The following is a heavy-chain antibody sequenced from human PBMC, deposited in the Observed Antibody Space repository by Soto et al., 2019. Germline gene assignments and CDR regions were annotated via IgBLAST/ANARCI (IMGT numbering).Heavy chain of an antibody. CDR2: IIPILGVA. CDR1: GGTFSSYT. J-gene: IGHJ5*01. D-gene: IGHD3-10*01. CDR3: ARDYYFFIFYYPAGQGISFVS. Sequence: GASVKVSCKASGGTFSSYTISWVRQAPGQGLQWMGRIIPILGVANYAHKFQGRVTFTADKSTRTAYMELSSLRSEDTAVYYCARDYYFFIFYYPAGQGISFVSWDQGTLDLVSS. V-gene: IGHV1-69*04.